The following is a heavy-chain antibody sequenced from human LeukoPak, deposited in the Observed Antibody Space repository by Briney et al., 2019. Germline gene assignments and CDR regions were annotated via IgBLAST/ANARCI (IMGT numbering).Heavy chain of an antibody. CDR1: GFSFSSYA. V-gene: IGHV3-23*01. Sequence: PGGSLRLSCAASGFSFSSYAMGWVRQAPGEGLEWVSSIKGGGGDPFYADSVRGRFTISRDKSKNTLYLQLNSLRAEDTAVYYCAKSVRGAKGYWGQGTLVTVSS. CDR3: AKSVRGAKGY. CDR2: IKGGGGDP. J-gene: IGHJ4*02. D-gene: IGHD3-10*01.